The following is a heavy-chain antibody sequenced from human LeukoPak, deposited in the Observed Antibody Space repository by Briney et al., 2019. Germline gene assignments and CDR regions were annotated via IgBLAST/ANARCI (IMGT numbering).Heavy chain of an antibody. CDR2: FYTRGST. D-gene: IGHD3-16*01. CDR3: ARGPRGGGTYFDS. Sequence: SETLSLTCTVSGDSISTYDWSWIRQPAGKGLEWIGRFYTRGSTIYNSSLKSRVTMSVDTSKNQFSLKLSSVTAADTAVYYCARGPRGGGTYFDSWGQGTLVTVSS. J-gene: IGHJ4*02. V-gene: IGHV4-4*07. CDR1: GDSISTYD.